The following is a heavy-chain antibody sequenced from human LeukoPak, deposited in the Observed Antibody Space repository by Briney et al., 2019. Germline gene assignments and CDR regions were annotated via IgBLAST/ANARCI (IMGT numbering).Heavy chain of an antibody. J-gene: IGHJ1*01. CDR1: GFTFSVYW. CDR3: VGWASDNR. CDR2: IKEDGSQK. Sequence: GGSLRLSCAAPGFTFSVYWMSWIRQAPGKGLEWVAHIKEDGSQKYYSGSVKGRFTISRDNAQNSLYLQMSSLGADDSAIYYCVGWASDNRWGQGTLVTVST. V-gene: IGHV3-7*01. D-gene: IGHD2/OR15-2a*01.